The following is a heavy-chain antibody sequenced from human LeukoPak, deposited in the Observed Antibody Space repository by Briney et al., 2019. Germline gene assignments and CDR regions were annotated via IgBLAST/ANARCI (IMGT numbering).Heavy chain of an antibody. V-gene: IGHV4-4*07. CDR1: GGSLSSYY. J-gene: IGHJ4*02. CDR2: IYTSGST. D-gene: IGHD3-9*01. CDR3: ARGPRYFDWLSPLGFDY. Sequence: SETLSLTCTVSGGSLSSYYWSWIRQLAGKGLEWIGRIYTSGSTNYNPSLKSRVTMSVDTSKNQYSLKLSSVTAADTAVYYCARGPRYFDWLSPLGFDYWGQGTLVTVSS.